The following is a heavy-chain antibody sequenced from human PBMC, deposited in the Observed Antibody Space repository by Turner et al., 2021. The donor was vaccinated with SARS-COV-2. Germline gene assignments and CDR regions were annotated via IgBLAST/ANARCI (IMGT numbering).Heavy chain of an antibody. CDR3: ARGRSWNY. Sequence: EVQLVESGGVLVQPGGSLRLSCAASGFTFSSYDMNWVRQAPGKGLEGVAYISGSGSTIYYGDSMKGRVAVSRDNAKNSLYLQVNSLRVEDTAVYYCARGRSWNYWGQGTLITVSS. CDR2: ISGSGSTI. CDR1: GFTFSSYD. V-gene: IGHV3-48*03. D-gene: IGHD1-26*01. J-gene: IGHJ4*02.